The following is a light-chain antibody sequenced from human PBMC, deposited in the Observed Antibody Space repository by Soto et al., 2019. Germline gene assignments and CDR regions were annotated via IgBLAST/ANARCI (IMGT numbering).Light chain of an antibody. CDR3: QQYNNWLFT. J-gene: IGKJ3*01. Sequence: EIVMTQSPGTLSVSPGERATLSCRASQSISSNLAWYQHKPGQAPRLLIYDASTSATGVPARFSGSGSGTEFTLTISSLQYEDFAVYFCQQYNNWLFTFGPGTKVDIK. CDR2: DAS. V-gene: IGKV3-15*01. CDR1: QSISSN.